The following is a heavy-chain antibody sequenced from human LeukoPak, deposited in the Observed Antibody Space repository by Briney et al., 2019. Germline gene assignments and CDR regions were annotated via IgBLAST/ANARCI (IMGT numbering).Heavy chain of an antibody. J-gene: IGHJ6*03. V-gene: IGHV1-18*01. CDR1: GYTFTSYG. CDR2: ISAYNGNT. CDR3: ARGVPAHPQQRYYYYHMDV. D-gene: IGHD2-2*01. Sequence: ASVKVSCKASGYTFTSYGISWVRQAPGQGLEWMGWISAYNGNTNYAQKLQGRVTMTTDTSTSTAYMELRSLRSDDTAVYYCARGVPAHPQQRYYYYHMDVWGKGTTVTVSS.